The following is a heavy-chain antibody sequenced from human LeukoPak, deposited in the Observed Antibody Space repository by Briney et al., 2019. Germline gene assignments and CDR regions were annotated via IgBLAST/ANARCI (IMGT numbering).Heavy chain of an antibody. Sequence: GSLRLSCTASGFTFGDFAMSWVRQAPGKGLEWVGFIRTKAYGGTTEYAASVKGRFTISRDDSKSIAYLQMNSLKTEDTAVYYCTRGRGYTYGYCFDYWGQGTLVTVSS. J-gene: IGHJ4*02. CDR3: TRGRGYTYGYCFDY. V-gene: IGHV3-49*04. D-gene: IGHD5-18*01. CDR2: IRTKAYGGTT. CDR1: GFTFGDFA.